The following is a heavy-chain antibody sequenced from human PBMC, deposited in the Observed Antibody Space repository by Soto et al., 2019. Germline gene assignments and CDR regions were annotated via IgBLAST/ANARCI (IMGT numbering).Heavy chain of an antibody. CDR2: IWYDASKQ. CDR3: ARDRGRGYCTGGLCYLGLDH. V-gene: IGHV3-33*01. D-gene: IGHD2-8*02. J-gene: IGHJ4*02. Sequence: GGSLRLSCETSGFSFSVYGMHWVRQAPGKGLEWVAVIWYDASKQFYAASVEGRFTISRDNSKNTLYLQMNSLRPEDTAIYYCARDRGRGYCTGGLCYLGLDHWGQGNPVTVSS. CDR1: GFSFSVYG.